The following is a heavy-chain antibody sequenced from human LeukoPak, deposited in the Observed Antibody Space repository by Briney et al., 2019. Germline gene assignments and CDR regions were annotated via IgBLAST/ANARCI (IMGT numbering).Heavy chain of an antibody. CDR1: GFAFSNYA. J-gene: IGHJ4*02. CDR3: AKGGGLATRFFDY. CDR2: IRGSGGST. Sequence: GGSLRLSCAASGFAFSNYAMSWVRQAPGKGLEWVSSIRGSGGSTYYADSVKGRFTISRDNSKKTQYLQMNSLRDEDTAVYYCAKGGGLATRFFDYWGQGTLVTVSS. D-gene: IGHD4-23*01. V-gene: IGHV3-23*01.